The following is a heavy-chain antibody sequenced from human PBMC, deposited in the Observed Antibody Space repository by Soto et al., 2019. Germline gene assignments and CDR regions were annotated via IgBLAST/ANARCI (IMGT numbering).Heavy chain of an antibody. CDR1: GGSISSGGYY. V-gene: IGHV4-31*03. CDR2: IYYSGST. D-gene: IGHD2-2*01. Sequence: QVQLQESGPGLVKPSQTLSLTCTVSGGSISSGGYYWCWIRQHPGKGLEWIGYIYYSGSTYYNPSLKSRVTISVDTSKNQFSLKLSSVTAADTAVYYCARGYCSSTSCYAGGIYYGMDVWGQGTTVTVSS. CDR3: ARGYCSSTSCYAGGIYYGMDV. J-gene: IGHJ6*02.